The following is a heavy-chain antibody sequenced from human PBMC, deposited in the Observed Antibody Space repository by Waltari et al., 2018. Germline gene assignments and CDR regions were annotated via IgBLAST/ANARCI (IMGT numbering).Heavy chain of an antibody. CDR3: ARGSGSYTNWFDP. J-gene: IGHJ5*02. CDR1: GGSISSHY. Sequence: QVQLQESGPGLVKPSETLSLTCTVSGGSISSHYWSWIRQPPGKGLEWIGYIYYSGSTNYNPSLKSRVTISVDTSKNQFSLKLSSVTAADTAVYYCARGSGSYTNWFDPWGQGTLVTVSS. V-gene: IGHV4-59*11. CDR2: IYYSGST. D-gene: IGHD1-26*01.